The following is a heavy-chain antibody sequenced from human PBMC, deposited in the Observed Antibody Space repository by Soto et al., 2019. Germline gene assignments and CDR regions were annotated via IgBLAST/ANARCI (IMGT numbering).Heavy chain of an antibody. CDR3: ARLQSYNFWSGSYHTTYYFDT. D-gene: IGHD3-3*01. CDR2: INAGNGDT. Sequence: QVPLVQSGAEVKKPGASVKVSCRASGYTFTSYAIHWVRQAPGQRLEWMGWINAGNGDTKYSQKFQDRVSITRDTSATTAFVELSSLISDDTAVYYCARLQSYNFWSGSYHTTYYFDTWGQGTLVVVSS. V-gene: IGHV1-3*01. CDR1: GYTFTSYA. J-gene: IGHJ4*02.